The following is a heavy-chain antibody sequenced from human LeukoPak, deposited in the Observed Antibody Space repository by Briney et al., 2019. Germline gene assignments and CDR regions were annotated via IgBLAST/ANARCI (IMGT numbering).Heavy chain of an antibody. D-gene: IGHD4-17*01. V-gene: IGHV3-21*01. CDR2: ISSSSYI. Sequence: PGGSLRLSCAASGFTFSSYSMNWVRQAPGKGLEGVSSISSSSYIYYADSVKGRFTISRDNAKNSLYLQMNSLRAEDTAVYYCARDRPDDYGDYSYYYYGMDVWGQGTTVTVSS. CDR1: GFTFSSYS. CDR3: ARDRPDDYGDYSYYYYGMDV. J-gene: IGHJ6*02.